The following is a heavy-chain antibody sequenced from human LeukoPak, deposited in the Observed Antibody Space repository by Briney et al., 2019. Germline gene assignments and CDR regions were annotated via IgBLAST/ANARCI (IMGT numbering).Heavy chain of an antibody. CDR3: ATGTTSGSYYFAY. D-gene: IGHD1-1*01. V-gene: IGHV3-21*01. CDR2: IISGSSYI. J-gene: IGHJ4*02. Sequence: PGGSLRLSCAASGFTFSSYSMNWVRQAPGKGLEWVSSIISGSSYIYYTDSVKGRFTISRDNAKNSLYLQMNSLRAEDTAVYYCATGTTSGSYYFAYWGQGTLVTVSS. CDR1: GFTFSSYS.